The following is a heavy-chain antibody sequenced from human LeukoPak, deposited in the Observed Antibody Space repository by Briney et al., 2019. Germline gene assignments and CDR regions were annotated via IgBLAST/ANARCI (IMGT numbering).Heavy chain of an antibody. CDR1: GFTFSNAW. CDR2: IKSKADGGTT. Sequence: TGGSLRLSCAASGFTFSNAWMSWVRQAPGKGLEWVGRIKSKADGGTTDYAAPVKGRFTISRDDLKNTLNLRMNSLKTEDTAVYYCTTEPLGYFDYWGQGALVTVSS. V-gene: IGHV3-15*01. J-gene: IGHJ4*02. CDR3: TTEPLGYFDY.